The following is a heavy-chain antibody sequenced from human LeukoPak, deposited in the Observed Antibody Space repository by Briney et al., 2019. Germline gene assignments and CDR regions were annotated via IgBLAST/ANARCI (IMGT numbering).Heavy chain of an antibody. Sequence: GASVKVSCKASGGTFSSYTISWVRQAPGQGLEWMGRIIPILGIANYAQKFQGRVTITADKSTSTAYMELSSLGSEDTAVYYCARARRTYQLLLSWFDPWGQGTLVTVSS. V-gene: IGHV1-69*02. D-gene: IGHD2-2*01. CDR1: GGTFSSYT. J-gene: IGHJ5*02. CDR3: ARARRTYQLLLSWFDP. CDR2: IIPILGIA.